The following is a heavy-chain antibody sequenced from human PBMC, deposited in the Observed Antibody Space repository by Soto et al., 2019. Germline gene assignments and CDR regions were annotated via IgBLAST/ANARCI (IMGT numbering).Heavy chain of an antibody. J-gene: IGHJ4*02. Sequence: PSGTLSLTCTVSGGSISSYYWSWIRQPPGKGLEWIGYIYYSGSTNYNPSLKSRVTISVDTSKNQFSLKLSSVTAADTAVYYCASSGQQMVFYFDYWGQGTLVTVSS. D-gene: IGHD6-13*01. V-gene: IGHV4-59*01. CDR1: GGSISSYY. CDR3: ASSGQQMVFYFDY. CDR2: IYYSGST.